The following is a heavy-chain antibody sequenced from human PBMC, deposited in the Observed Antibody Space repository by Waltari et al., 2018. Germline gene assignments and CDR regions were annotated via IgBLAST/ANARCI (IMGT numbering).Heavy chain of an antibody. CDR2: ISYDGSNK. D-gene: IGHD3-22*01. CDR3: ARGYDY. Sequence: VQLVESGGGLVQPGGSLRVSCAASGFTFSSYWMHWVRQAPGKGLEWVAVISYDGSNKYYADSVKGRFTISRDNSKNTLYLQMNSLRAEDTAVYYCARGYDYWGQGTLVTVSS. CDR1: GFTFSSYW. J-gene: IGHJ4*02. V-gene: IGHV3-30*03.